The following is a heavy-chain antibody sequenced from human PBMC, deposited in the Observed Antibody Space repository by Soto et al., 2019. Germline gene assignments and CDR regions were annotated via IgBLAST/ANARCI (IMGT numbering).Heavy chain of an antibody. D-gene: IGHD3-16*02. CDR1: GYTFTSYD. CDR2: MNPNSGNT. CDR3: ARRERGCTNGVCSPYDYIWGSYRSDTFDY. V-gene: IGHV1-8*01. J-gene: IGHJ4*02. Sequence: ASVKVSCKASGYTFTSYDINWVRQATGQGLEWMGWMNPNSGNTGYAQKFQGRVTMTRNTSISTAYMELSSLRSEDTAVYYCARRERGCTNGVCSPYDYIWGSYRSDTFDYWGQGTLVTVSS.